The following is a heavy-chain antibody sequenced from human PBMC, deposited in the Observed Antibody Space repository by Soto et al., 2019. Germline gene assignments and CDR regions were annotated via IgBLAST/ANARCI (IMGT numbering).Heavy chain of an antibody. CDR3: ARVHDFWSCHFGIVDY. J-gene: IGHJ4*02. D-gene: IGHD3-3*01. Sequence: QVQLQESGPGLVKPSETLSLTCTVSGGSVTSDSHFWSWIRQPPGEVLEWIGYFYYSGSTNYNPFLMRRVCISAATSKNRFTLKLTAVTAADAAVDYCARVHDFWSCHFGIVDYWGRGMQVSVSS. V-gene: IGHV4-61*01. CDR1: GGSVTSDSHF. CDR2: FYYSGST.